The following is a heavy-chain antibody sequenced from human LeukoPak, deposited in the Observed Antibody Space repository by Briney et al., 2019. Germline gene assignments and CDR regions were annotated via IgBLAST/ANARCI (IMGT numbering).Heavy chain of an antibody. CDR3: APFNHDQNMFDQ. Sequence: ASVTVSFKSSGYTFTDYYMHWVRQAPGQGQERMGWATPSSGGTTYAEKFQDRVAMTRDTSISTAYMELTRLTSDDTAVYYCAPFNHDQNMFDQWGQGTLVTVSS. J-gene: IGHJ4*02. V-gene: IGHV1-2*02. CDR1: GYTFTDYY. D-gene: IGHD2/OR15-2a*01. CDR2: ATPSSGGT.